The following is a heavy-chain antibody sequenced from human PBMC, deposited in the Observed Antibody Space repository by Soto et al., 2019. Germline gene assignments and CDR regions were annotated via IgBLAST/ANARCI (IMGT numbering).Heavy chain of an antibody. CDR3: ARGPGGYDILTGLFDY. CDR2: INHSGST. Sequence: PSESLSLTCAVYVGSFSGYYWSWIRQPPGKGLEWIGEINHSGSTNYNPSLKSRVTISVDTSKNQFSLKLSSVTAADTAVYYCARGPGGYDILTGLFDYWGQGTLVSVSS. CDR1: VGSFSGYY. J-gene: IGHJ4*02. V-gene: IGHV4-34*01. D-gene: IGHD3-9*01.